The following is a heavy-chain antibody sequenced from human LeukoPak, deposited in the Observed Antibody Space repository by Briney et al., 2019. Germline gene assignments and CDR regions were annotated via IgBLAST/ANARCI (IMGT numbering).Heavy chain of an antibody. CDR2: INHSGST. CDR3: ARGSHYSSSWYWNY. CDR1: GGSFSGYY. V-gene: IGHV4-34*01. J-gene: IGHJ4*02. Sequence: SETLSLTCAVYGGSFSGYYWSWIRQPPGKGPEWIGEINHSGSTNYNPSLKSRVTISVDTSKNQFSLKLSSVTAADTAVYYCARGSHYSSSWYWNYWGQGTLVTVSS. D-gene: IGHD6-13*01.